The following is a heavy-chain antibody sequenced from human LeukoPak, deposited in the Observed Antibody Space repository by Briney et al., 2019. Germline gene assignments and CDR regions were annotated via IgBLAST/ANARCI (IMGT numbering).Heavy chain of an antibody. CDR2: INPNNGGT. D-gene: IGHD5-24*01. Sequence: ASVKVSCKASGYTFTDYYLHWVRQAPGQGLEWMGWINPNNGGTNYAQTSQGRVTMTRDTSITTAYLELSRLRSDDTAVYYCARIGYNHYLDYWGQGTLVTVSS. J-gene: IGHJ4*02. CDR3: ARIGYNHYLDY. CDR1: GYTFTDYY. V-gene: IGHV1-2*02.